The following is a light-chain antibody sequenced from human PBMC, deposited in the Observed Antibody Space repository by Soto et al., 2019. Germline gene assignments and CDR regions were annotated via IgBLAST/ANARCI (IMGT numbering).Light chain of an antibody. Sequence: QSPLTQPASVSLSPGQSMSISCTGTSSDIGSYKYVAWYQQVPGKTPKRITYEVRNRPSGVSFRFSGSKSGNTASLTISGLQAEDEADYYCISYRGSDTSYVFGTGTKVTVL. CDR2: EVR. CDR3: ISYRGSDTSYV. CDR1: SSDIGSYKY. V-gene: IGLV2-14*01. J-gene: IGLJ1*01.